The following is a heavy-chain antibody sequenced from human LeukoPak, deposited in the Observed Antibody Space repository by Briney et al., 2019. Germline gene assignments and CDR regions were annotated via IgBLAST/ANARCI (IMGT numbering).Heavy chain of an antibody. D-gene: IGHD6-19*01. CDR1: GFVVSGNY. J-gene: IGHJ4*02. Sequence: PGGSLRLSCAASGFVVSGNYMSWVRQTPGKGLEWISVIYSGGTTYYADSVKGRFTISRDDAAYTLGLQMNSLRVEDTAVYYCARAAGPSGHWGRGTLVIVSS. V-gene: IGHV3-66*01. CDR3: ARAAGPSGH. CDR2: IYSGGTT.